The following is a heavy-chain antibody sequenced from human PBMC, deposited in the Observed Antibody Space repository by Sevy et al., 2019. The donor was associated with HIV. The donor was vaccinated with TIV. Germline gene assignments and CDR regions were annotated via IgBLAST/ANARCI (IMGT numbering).Heavy chain of an antibody. J-gene: IGHJ5*02. CDR3: ARRCLNIVLMVFPFRFFP. CDR2: INHSGST. CDR1: GGSFSGYY. Sequence: SETLSLTCAVYGGSFSGYYWSWIRQPPGKGLEWIGEINHSGSTNYNPSLKSRVTISVDTSKNQFSLKLSSLTAADTAVYYCARRCLNIVLMVFPFRFFPWGQGTLVTVSS. D-gene: IGHD2-8*01. V-gene: IGHV4-34*01.